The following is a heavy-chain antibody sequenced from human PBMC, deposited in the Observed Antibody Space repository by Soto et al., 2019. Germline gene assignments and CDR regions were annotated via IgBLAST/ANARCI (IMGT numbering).Heavy chain of an antibody. D-gene: IGHD4-17*01. CDR1: GGSISSYY. J-gene: IGHJ4*02. CDR3: ARVRNDYGDSIYFDY. Sequence: LSLTCTVSGGSISSYYWSWIRQPSGKGLEWIGYIYYSGSTNYNPSLKSRVTISVDTSKNQFSLKLSSVTAADTAVYYCARVRNDYGDSIYFDYWGQGTLVTVSS. V-gene: IGHV4-59*01. CDR2: IYYSGST.